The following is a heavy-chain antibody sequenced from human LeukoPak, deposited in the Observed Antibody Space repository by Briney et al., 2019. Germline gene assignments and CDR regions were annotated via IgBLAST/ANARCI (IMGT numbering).Heavy chain of an antibody. CDR2: INPSGGST. CDR1: GGTFSSYA. D-gene: IGHD4-17*01. J-gene: IGHJ6*03. CDR3: ARDGLRHYYYYMDV. Sequence: ASVKVSCKASGGTFSSYAISWVRQAPGQGLEWMGIINPSGGSTSYAQKFQGRVTMTRDMSTSTVYMELSSLRSEDTAVYYCARDGLRHYYYYMDVWGKGTTVTVSS. V-gene: IGHV1-46*01.